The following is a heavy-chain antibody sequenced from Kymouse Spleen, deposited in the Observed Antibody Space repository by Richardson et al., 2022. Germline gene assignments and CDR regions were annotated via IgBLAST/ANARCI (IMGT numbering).Heavy chain of an antibody. D-gene: IGHD6-13*01. V-gene: IGHV3-33*01. CDR1: GFTFSSYG. CDR2: IWYDGSNK. Sequence: QVQLVESGGGVVQPGRSLRLSCAASGFTFSSYGMHWVRQAPGKGLEWVAVIWYDGSNKYYADSVKGRFTISRDNSKNTLYLQMNSLRAEDTAVYYCARKVAAADYYYYYGMDVWGQGTTVTVSS. J-gene: IGHJ6*02. CDR3: ARKVAAADYYYYYGMDV.